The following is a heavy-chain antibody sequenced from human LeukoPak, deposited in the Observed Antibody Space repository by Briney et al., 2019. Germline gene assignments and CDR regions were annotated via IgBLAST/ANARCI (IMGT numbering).Heavy chain of an antibody. V-gene: IGHV4-4*02. J-gene: IGHJ4*02. CDR2: IYHSGST. Sequence: PSGTLSLTCAVSGGSISSSNWWSWVRQPPGKGLEWIGEIYHSGSTNYNPSLKSRVTISVDKSKNQFSLKLSSVTAADTAVYYCAGSGGLANTGAVFDYWGQGTLVTVSS. CDR3: AGSGGLANTGAVFDY. CDR1: GGSISSSNW. D-gene: IGHD3-10*01.